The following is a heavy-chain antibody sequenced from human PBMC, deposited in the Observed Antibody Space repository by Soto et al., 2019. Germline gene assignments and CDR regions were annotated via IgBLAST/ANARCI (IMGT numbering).Heavy chain of an antibody. Sequence: QVQLVQSGDEMRKPGASVKVSCQASGYTFINYGITWVRQAPGQGLEWMGWISAHTGNSKYAQSLQGRLTLTTDTSTSPAYMELSRLRADETAVYDCSRDWYFYGSGSPNHMDVWGKGITVSVSS. D-gene: IGHD3-10*01. V-gene: IGHV1-18*01. CDR2: ISAHTGNS. CDR1: GYTFINYG. J-gene: IGHJ6*03. CDR3: SRDWYFYGSGSPNHMDV.